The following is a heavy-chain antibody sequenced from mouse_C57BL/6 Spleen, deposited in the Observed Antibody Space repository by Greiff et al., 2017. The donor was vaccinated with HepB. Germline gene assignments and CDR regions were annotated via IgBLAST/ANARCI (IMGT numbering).Heavy chain of an antibody. Sequence: EVMLVESGGDLVKPGGSLKLSCAASGFTFSSYGMSWVRQTPDKRLEWVATISSGGSYTYYPDSVKGRFTISRDNAKNTLYLQMSSLKSEDTAMYYCASVTGPWFAYWGQGTLVTVSA. CDR1: GFTFSSYG. D-gene: IGHD4-1*01. J-gene: IGHJ3*01. CDR3: ASVTGPWFAY. CDR2: ISSGGSYT. V-gene: IGHV5-6*01.